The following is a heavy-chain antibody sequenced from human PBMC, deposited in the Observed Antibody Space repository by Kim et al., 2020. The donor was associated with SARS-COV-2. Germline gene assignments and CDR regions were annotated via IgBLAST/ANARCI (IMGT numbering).Heavy chain of an antibody. Sequence: GGSLRLSCAASGFTFNNYAVHWVRQAPGKGLEWVAVISYDGSNKYFADSVKGRFSISRDNSKNTLYLQMNSLRAEDTAVYYCARDWAMVRGVSRVAYGMDVWGQGTTVTVSS. J-gene: IGHJ6*02. V-gene: IGHV3-30-3*01. CDR3: ARDWAMVRGVSRVAYGMDV. D-gene: IGHD3-10*01. CDR2: ISYDGSNK. CDR1: GFTFNNYA.